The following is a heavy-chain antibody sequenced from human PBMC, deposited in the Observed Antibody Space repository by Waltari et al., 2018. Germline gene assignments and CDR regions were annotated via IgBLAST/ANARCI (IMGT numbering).Heavy chain of an antibody. CDR3: ARGGVPAANRPVPFDP. V-gene: IGHV4-34*01. J-gene: IGHJ5*02. Sequence: QVQLQQWGAGLLKPSETLSLTCAVYGGSFSGYYWSWIRQPPGKGLEWIGEINHSGSPNYNPALKRRVTISVDTSKTQFSLKLSSVTAADTAVYYCARGGVPAANRPVPFDPWGQGTLVTVSS. CDR2: INHSGSP. CDR1: GGSFSGYY. D-gene: IGHD2-2*01.